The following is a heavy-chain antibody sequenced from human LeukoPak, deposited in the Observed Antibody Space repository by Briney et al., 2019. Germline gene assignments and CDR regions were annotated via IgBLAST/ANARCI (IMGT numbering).Heavy chain of an antibody. J-gene: IGHJ1*01. CDR3: ARGVYCSSTSCYAEYFQH. CDR2: ISSSGSTI. CDR1: GFTFSSHE. D-gene: IGHD2-2*01. Sequence: GGSLRLSCAASGFTFSSHEMNWVRQAPGKGLEWVSYISSSGSTIYYADSVKGRFTISRDNAKISLYLQMNSLRAEDTAVYYCARGVYCSSTSCYAEYFQHWGQGTLVTVSS. V-gene: IGHV3-48*03.